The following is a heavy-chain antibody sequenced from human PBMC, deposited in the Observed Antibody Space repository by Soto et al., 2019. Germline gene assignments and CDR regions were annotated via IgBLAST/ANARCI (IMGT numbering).Heavy chain of an antibody. CDR2: ISGSGGST. J-gene: IGHJ5*02. CDR3: AKTPVAESWFDP. Sequence: GGSLRLSCAASGFTFSSYAMSWVRQAPGKGLEWVSAISGSGGSTYYADSVKGRFTISRDNSKNTLYLQMNSLRAEDTSVYYCAKTPVAESWFDPWGQGTLVTVSS. V-gene: IGHV3-23*01. CDR1: GFTFSSYA. D-gene: IGHD5-12*01.